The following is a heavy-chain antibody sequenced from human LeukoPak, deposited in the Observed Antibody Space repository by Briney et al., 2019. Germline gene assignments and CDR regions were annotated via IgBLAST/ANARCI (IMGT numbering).Heavy chain of an antibody. J-gene: IGHJ4*02. CDR2: IYYSGST. CDR3: ARLYDYVSGFDY. D-gene: IGHD3-16*01. CDR1: GGSISSSSYY. Sequence: PSETLSLTCTVSGGSISSSSYYWGWIRQPPGKGLEWIGSIYYSGSTYYNPSLKSRVTISVDTSKNQFSLELSSVTAADTAVYYCARLYDYVSGFDYWGQGTLVTVSS. V-gene: IGHV4-39*01.